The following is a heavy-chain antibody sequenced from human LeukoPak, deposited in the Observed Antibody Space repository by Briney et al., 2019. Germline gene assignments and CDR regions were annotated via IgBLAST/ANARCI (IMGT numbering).Heavy chain of an antibody. CDR2: INHSGST. Sequence: SETLSLTCTVSGVSISSSNSYWGWIRQPPGKGLEWIGEINHSGSTNYNPSLKSRVTISVDTTKNQFSLKLRSVTAADTAVYYCARWGGSCSSTSCYGGAAAGDYWGQGTLVTVSS. CDR1: GVSISSSNSY. CDR3: ARWGGSCSSTSCYGGAAAGDY. D-gene: IGHD2-2*01. V-gene: IGHV4-39*07. J-gene: IGHJ4*02.